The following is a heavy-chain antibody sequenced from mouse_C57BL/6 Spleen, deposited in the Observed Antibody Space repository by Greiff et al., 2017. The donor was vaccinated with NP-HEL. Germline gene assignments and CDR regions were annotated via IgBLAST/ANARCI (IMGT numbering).Heavy chain of an antibody. J-gene: IGHJ1*03. CDR1: GYTFTSYW. V-gene: IGHV1-55*01. D-gene: IGHD2-5*01. CDR2: IYPGSGST. CDR3: ARKGSNYPYWYFDV. Sequence: QVQLQQPGAELVKPGASVKMSCKASGYTFTSYWITWVKQRPGQGLEWIGDIYPGSGSTNYNEKFKSKATLTVDTSSSTAYMQLSSLTSEDSAVYYCARKGSNYPYWYFDVWGTGTTVTVSS.